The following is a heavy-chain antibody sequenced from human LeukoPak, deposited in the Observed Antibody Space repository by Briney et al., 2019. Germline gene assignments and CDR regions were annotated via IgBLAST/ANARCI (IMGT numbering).Heavy chain of an antibody. D-gene: IGHD3-10*01. CDR3: ERETTVRGVTIDNWFDL. Sequence: SETLSLTCTVSGGSISSYYWSWIRQPAGKGLEWIGRIYTSGSTSYNPSLKSRVTMSVDTSKNQFSVKLSSVTAADTAVYYCERETTVRGVTIDNWFDLWGQGTLVTVSS. CDR1: GGSISSYY. V-gene: IGHV4-4*07. CDR2: IYTSGST. J-gene: IGHJ5*02.